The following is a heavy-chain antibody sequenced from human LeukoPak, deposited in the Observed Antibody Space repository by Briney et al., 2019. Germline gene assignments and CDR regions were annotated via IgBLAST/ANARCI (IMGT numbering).Heavy chain of an antibody. CDR2: IKSKTDGGTT. D-gene: IGHD6-13*01. Sequence: GGSLRLSCAASVFTFSNAWMSWVRQAPGKGLEWVGRIKSKTDGGTTDYAAPVKGRFTISRDDSKNTLYLQKNSLKTEDTAVYYCTTDRKRLVLFVYWGQGTLVTVSS. CDR1: VFTFSNAW. J-gene: IGHJ4*02. V-gene: IGHV3-15*01. CDR3: TTDRKRLVLFVY.